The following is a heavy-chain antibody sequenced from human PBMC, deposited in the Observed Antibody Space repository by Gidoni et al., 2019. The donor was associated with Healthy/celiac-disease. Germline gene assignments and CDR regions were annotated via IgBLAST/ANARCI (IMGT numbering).Heavy chain of an antibody. CDR1: GFTFDDYA. Sequence: EVQLVESGGGLVQPGRSLRLSCAASGFTFDDYAMHWVRQAPGKGLEWVSGSSWNSGSIGYADSVKGRFTISRDNAKNSLYLQMNSLRAEDTALYYCAKDMRYCSGGSCYSGMDVWGQGTTVTVSS. V-gene: IGHV3-9*01. CDR3: AKDMRYCSGGSCYSGMDV. CDR2: SSWNSGSI. D-gene: IGHD2-15*01. J-gene: IGHJ6*02.